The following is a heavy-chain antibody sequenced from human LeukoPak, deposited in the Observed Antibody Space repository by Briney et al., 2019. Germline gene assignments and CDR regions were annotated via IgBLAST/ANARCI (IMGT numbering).Heavy chain of an antibody. CDR2: IRYDGSNK. CDR3: AKDLLTPIVATGGY. J-gene: IGHJ4*02. V-gene: IGHV3-30*02. Sequence: GGSLGLSCAASGFTFSSYGMHWVRQAPGKGLEWVAFIRYDGSNKYYADSVKGRFTISRDNSKNTLYLQMNSLRAEDTAVYYCAKDLLTPIVATGGYWGQGTLVTVSS. CDR1: GFTFSSYG. D-gene: IGHD5-12*01.